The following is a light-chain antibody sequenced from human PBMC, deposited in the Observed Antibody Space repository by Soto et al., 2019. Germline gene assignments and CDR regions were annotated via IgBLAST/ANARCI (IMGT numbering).Light chain of an antibody. CDR2: DAS. J-gene: IGKJ1*01. CDR1: QSISSW. CDR3: QQYNIFMWT. V-gene: IGKV1-5*01. Sequence: QRIQSRTTLSXXLGDXVTIXRWASQSISSWLAWYQQKPGKATKLMIYDASIWDSGVPSRFSDSGSGTEFTLTISSLQPDDFATYYCQQYNIFMWTF.